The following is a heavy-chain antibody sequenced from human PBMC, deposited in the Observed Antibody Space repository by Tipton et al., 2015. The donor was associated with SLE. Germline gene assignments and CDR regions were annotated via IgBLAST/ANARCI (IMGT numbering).Heavy chain of an antibody. V-gene: IGHV4-61*09. Sequence: TLSLTCTVSGGSISSGSYYWSWIRQPAGKGLEWIGYIYTSGSTNYNPSLKSRVTISVDTSKNQFSLKLSSVTAADTAVYYCARGETTVVTLENWFDPWGQGTLVTVSS. CDR2: IYTSGST. D-gene: IGHD4-23*01. J-gene: IGHJ5*02. CDR3: ARGETTVVTLENWFDP. CDR1: GGSISSGSYY.